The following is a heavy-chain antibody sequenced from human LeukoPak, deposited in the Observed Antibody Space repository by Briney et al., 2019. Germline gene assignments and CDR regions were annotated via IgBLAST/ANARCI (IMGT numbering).Heavy chain of an antibody. CDR1: GYTFTSYG. J-gene: IGHJ6*03. CDR3: ARRIAYCSGGSCYSAPYYYYYMDV. V-gene: IGHV1-18*01. D-gene: IGHD2-15*01. Sequence: GASVKVSSKASGYTFTSYGISWVRQAPGEGLEWMGGISASNGNTNYAQKRQGRVTMTTDTSTSTAYMELRSLRSDDTAVYYCARRIAYCSGGSCYSAPYYYYYMDVWGKGTTVTVSS. CDR2: ISASNGNT.